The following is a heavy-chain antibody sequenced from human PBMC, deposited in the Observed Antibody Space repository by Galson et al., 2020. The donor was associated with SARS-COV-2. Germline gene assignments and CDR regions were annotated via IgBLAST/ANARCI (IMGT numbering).Heavy chain of an antibody. CDR2: ISGSGART. J-gene: IGHJ3*01. Sequence: GESLKISCAASGFTFSSYAMSWVRQAPGKGLEWVSTISGSGARTYCAASVKGRSTISRDNSKNTLYLQMNSLRAEDTSVYYCAKVESLWTFDPWGQGTMVAVSS. V-gene: IGHV3-23*01. CDR3: AKVESLWTFDP. D-gene: IGHD1-1*01. CDR1: GFTFSSYA.